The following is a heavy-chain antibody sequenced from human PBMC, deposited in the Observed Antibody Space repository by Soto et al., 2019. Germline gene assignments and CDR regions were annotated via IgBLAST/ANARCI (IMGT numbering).Heavy chain of an antibody. CDR1: GGSISSSGFH. CDR2: ISYSGTT. J-gene: IGHJ5*02. D-gene: IGHD1-26*01. V-gene: IGHV4-39*01. CDR3: ARHSSPYSYSDWFDP. Sequence: QLQLQESGPGLVKPSETLSLTCTVSGGSISSSGFHGGWIRQPPGKGLEWIGSISYSGTTYSNPPLKSRVTISIDTSKNQFSLKLSSVTAADTAVYYCARHSSPYSYSDWFDPWGQGTLVTVSS.